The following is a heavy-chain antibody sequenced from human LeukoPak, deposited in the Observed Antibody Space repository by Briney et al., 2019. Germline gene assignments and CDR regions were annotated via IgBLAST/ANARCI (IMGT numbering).Heavy chain of an antibody. CDR2: ISSNGGST. CDR1: GFTFSSYA. CDR3: ARDTLGIPTD. D-gene: IGHD7-27*01. Sequence: GGSLRLSCSASGFTFSSYAMHWVRQAPGKGLEYVSAISSNGGSTYYADSVKGRFTISRDNAKNSLYLQMNSLRAEDTAVYYCARDTLGIPTDWGQGTLVTVSS. J-gene: IGHJ4*02. V-gene: IGHV3-64*04.